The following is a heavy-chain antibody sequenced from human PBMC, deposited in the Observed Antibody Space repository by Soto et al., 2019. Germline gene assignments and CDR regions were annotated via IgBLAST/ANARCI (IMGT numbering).Heavy chain of an antibody. J-gene: IGHJ4*02. CDR3: AKGHYGDYESIYF. D-gene: IGHD4-17*01. V-gene: IGHV3-30*18. CDR1: GFTFSSYG. CDR2: ISYDGSNK. Sequence: GGSLRLSCAASGFTFSSYGMHWVRQAPGKGLEWVAVISYDGSNKYYADSVKGRFTISRDNSKNTLYLQMNSLRAEDTAVYYWAKGHYGDYESIYFWGQGTLVTVSS.